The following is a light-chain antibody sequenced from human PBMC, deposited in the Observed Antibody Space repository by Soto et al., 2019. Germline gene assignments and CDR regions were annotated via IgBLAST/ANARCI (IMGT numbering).Light chain of an antibody. CDR3: SSYTSSSSFWV. V-gene: IGLV2-14*01. CDR1: SSDVGGYNY. J-gene: IGLJ3*02. CDR2: DVS. Sequence: QSVLTQPASVSGSPGQSITISCTGTSSDVGGYNYVSWYQQHPGKAPKLMIYDVSNRPSGVSNRFSGSKSGNTASLTISGLQAEDEADYCCSSYTSSSSFWVFGGGTKLTVL.